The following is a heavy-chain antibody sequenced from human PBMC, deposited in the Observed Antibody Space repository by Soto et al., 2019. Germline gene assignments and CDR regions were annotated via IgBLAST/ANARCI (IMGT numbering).Heavy chain of an antibody. D-gene: IGHD3-10*01. CDR2: IKSKTAGGTT. J-gene: IGHJ5*02. CDR1: GFTFTYAW. V-gene: IGHV3-15*07. CDR3: ATDGGA. Sequence: EVQLVESGGGLVKPGGSLTLSCAASGFTFTYAWMNWVRQAPGTGLEWVGRIKSKTAGGTTDYTAPVKGRFTISRDDSKNTLSLQMNSLKAEDTAVYYCATDGGAWGQGTLVTVSS.